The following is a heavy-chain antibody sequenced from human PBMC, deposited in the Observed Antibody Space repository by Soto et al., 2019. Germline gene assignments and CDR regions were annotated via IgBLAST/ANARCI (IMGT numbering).Heavy chain of an antibody. J-gene: IGHJ4*02. CDR2: VSHDGRNT. CDR3: AKGGRQWLVTSDFNY. Sequence: VQLVESGGGVVQPGRSLRLSCAASGFTFSDYAMHWVSQAPGKGLEWVAVVSHDGRNTHYADSVKARFTISRDSSKNTVSLDMTSLRAEDTAVYYCAKGGRQWLVTSDFNYWCQGALVTVSS. D-gene: IGHD6-19*01. CDR1: GFTFSDYA. V-gene: IGHV3-30*18.